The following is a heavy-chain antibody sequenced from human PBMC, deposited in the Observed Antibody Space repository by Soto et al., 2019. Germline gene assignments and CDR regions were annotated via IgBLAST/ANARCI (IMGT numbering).Heavy chain of an antibody. D-gene: IGHD5-12*01. Sequence: GGSLRLSCAASGLTFSSYGMHWVRQAPGKGLEWVAVISYDGSNKYYADSVKGRFTISRDNSKNTLYLQMNSLRAEDTAVYYCAKDTMAWLQLSHFDYRGLGILLTVST. CDR1: GLTFSSYG. J-gene: IGHJ4*02. CDR2: ISYDGSNK. V-gene: IGHV3-30*18. CDR3: AKDTMAWLQLSHFDY.